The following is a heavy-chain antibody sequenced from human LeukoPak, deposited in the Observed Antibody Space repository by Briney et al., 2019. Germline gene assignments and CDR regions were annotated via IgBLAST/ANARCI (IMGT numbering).Heavy chain of an antibody. J-gene: IGHJ4*02. CDR1: GVTFSSYS. Sequence: GGSLRLSCAASGVTFSSYSMNWVRQAPGKGLECVSSISSSSSYKSYADPVKGRFTISRDKTKNSLYLQMNSLRAEDTAVYYCARDRGSSGYYYGGLDYWGQGTLVTVSS. V-gene: IGHV3-21*01. D-gene: IGHD3-22*01. CDR3: ARDRGSSGYYYGGLDY. CDR2: ISSSSSYK.